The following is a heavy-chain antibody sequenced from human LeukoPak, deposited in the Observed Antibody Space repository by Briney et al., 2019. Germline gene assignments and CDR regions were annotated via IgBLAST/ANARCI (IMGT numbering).Heavy chain of an antibody. V-gene: IGHV4-59*05. J-gene: IGHJ4*02. CDR2: IFYRESFSYGGTT. Sequence: PSETLSLTCTVSGVSISGYYWIWIRQPPGRSLEYIGSIFYRESFSYGGTTFYNPSLQSRVTISVDTSKNAFSLRLASVTAADTAVYYCARQISGNKDYWGQGTPVTVSS. CDR3: ARQISGNKDY. D-gene: IGHD1/OR15-1a*01. CDR1: GVSISGYY.